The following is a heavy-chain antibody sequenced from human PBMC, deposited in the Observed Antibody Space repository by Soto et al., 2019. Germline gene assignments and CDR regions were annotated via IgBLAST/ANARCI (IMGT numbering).Heavy chain of an antibody. D-gene: IGHD3-3*01. J-gene: IGHJ5*02. V-gene: IGHV4-4*07. CDR1: GGAINSYY. CDR3: ARGQRFSDWFDP. CDR2: IYSSGST. Sequence: SKTLNLTFAVSGGAINSYYWTWIRQPAGSGLEGLGRIYSSGSTKYNPSLQSRVTMSLDTSKNQFSLRLTSVTAADTAVYYCARGQRFSDWFDPWGQGTLVTVS.